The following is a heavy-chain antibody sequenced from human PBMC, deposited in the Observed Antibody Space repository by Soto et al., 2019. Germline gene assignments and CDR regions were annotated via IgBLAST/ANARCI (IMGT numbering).Heavy chain of an antibody. J-gene: IGHJ3*02. CDR1: GYSISSGYY. CDR2: IYHSGST. D-gene: IGHD3-22*01. CDR3: ARDAYSYDSSGYYSMSGDAFDI. V-gene: IGHV4-38-2*02. Sequence: SETLSLTCAVSGYSISSGYYWGWIRQPPGKGLEWIGSIYHSGSTYYNPSLKSRVTISVDTSKDQFSLKVSFVTAADTAVYYCARDAYSYDSSGYYSMSGDAFDIWGQGTMVTVSS.